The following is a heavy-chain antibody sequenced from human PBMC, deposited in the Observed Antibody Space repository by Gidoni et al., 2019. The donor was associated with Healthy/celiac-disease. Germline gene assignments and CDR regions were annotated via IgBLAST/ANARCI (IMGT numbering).Heavy chain of an antibody. CDR1: VGSLSSSSYY. CDR2: LYYSGST. D-gene: IGHD3-9*01. J-gene: IGHJ4*02. Sequence: QLQLQESGPGLMKPSATLSLTCPLSVGSLSSSSYYWGWIRQPPGKGLGWIGILYYSGSTYYNPSLKSRVTISVDTPKNQFSLKLSSVTAADTAVYYCARLEYFDWLLNFDYWGQGTLVTVSS. V-gene: IGHV4-39*01. CDR3: ARLEYFDWLLNFDY.